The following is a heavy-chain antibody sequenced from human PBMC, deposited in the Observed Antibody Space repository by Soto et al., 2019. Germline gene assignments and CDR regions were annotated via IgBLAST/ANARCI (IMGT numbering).Heavy chain of an antibody. V-gene: IGHV1-24*01. J-gene: IGHJ6*03. CDR3: ATGGPVVVAATRDYYYHYMDV. CDR2: FDPEDGET. Sequence: ASVKVSCKVSGYTLTELSIHWVRQAPGKGLEWMGGFDPEDGETIYAQKFQGRVTMTEDTSTDTAYMELSSLRSEDTAVYYCATGGPVVVAATRDYYYHYMDVWGKGTTVTVSS. D-gene: IGHD2-15*01. CDR1: GYTLTELS.